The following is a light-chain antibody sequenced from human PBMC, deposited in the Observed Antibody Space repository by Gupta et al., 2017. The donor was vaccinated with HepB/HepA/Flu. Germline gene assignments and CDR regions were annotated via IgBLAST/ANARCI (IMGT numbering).Light chain of an antibody. Sequence: DIQMTQSPPSLSASVGDRVTITCQASQDISNYLNWYQQKPGKAPKLLIYDASNLETGVPSRFSGSGSGTDFTFTIRSLQPEDIATYYCQQYDKLQMDTCGKGTKLEIK. CDR3: QQYDKLQMDT. V-gene: IGKV1-33*01. J-gene: IGKJ2*01. CDR1: QDISNY. CDR2: DAS.